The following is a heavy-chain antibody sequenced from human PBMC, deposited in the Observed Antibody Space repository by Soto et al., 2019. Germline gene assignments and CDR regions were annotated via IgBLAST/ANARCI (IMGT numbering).Heavy chain of an antibody. J-gene: IGHJ5*02. V-gene: IGHV1-2*02. CDR3: ARVASWAAIDWFDH. CDR1: GYTFTGYF. D-gene: IGHD2-15*01. Sequence: QVQLVQSGAEVKKPGASVKVSCKASGYTFTGYFIHWVRDVPGQGLEYLGWINPNTGGTDYAQKFQGRVTMTRDTSISTVFMGLKRLTSAVTAVYYCARVASWAAIDWFDHWGQGTLVTVSS. CDR2: INPNTGGT.